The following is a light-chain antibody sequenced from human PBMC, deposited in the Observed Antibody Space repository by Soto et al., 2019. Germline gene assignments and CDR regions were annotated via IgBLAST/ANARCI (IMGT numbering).Light chain of an antibody. V-gene: IGKV1-39*01. CDR2: AAS. CDR3: QQSYSIWT. CDR1: QSISSY. Sequence: DIQMTQSPSSLSASVGDRVTITCRASQSISSYLNWYQQKPGKAPKLLIYAASSLQSGVPSRFSGSGSGTDFTLTISSLQPEDFATYYCQQSYSIWTFGQGTTVEIK. J-gene: IGKJ1*01.